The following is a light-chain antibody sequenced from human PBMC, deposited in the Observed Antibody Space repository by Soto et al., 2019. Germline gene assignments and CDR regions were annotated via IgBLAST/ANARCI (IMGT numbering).Light chain of an antibody. Sequence: IQMTQSPSALSASVGDRVTITCRASQGIRDDLGWYQQKPGEAPKALIYGASNLQSGVPSRFSASGSGTDFTLTISSLQHEDFATYYCLQDYNYPHTFGQGTKVDIK. CDR3: LQDYNYPHT. CDR1: QGIRDD. V-gene: IGKV1-6*01. CDR2: GAS. J-gene: IGKJ2*01.